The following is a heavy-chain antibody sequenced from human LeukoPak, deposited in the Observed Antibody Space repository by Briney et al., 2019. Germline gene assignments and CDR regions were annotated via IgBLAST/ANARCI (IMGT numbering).Heavy chain of an antibody. D-gene: IGHD6-19*01. V-gene: IGHV3-74*01. J-gene: IGHJ4*02. CDR1: GFTFSSYW. CDR3: AKVVGSGWYWDYFDY. CDR2: INTDGSST. Sequence: GGSLRLSCAASGFTFSSYWMHWVRQAPGKGLVWVSRINTDGSSTSYADSVKGRFTISRDNAKNTLYLQMNSLRAEDTALYYCAKVVGSGWYWDYFDYWGQGTLVTVSS.